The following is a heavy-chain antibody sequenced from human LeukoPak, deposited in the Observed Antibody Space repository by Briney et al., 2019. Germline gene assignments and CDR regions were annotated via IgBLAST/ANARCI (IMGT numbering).Heavy chain of an antibody. Sequence: ASVKLSCKASGYTFTSYGISWVRQAPGQGLEWMGWISAYNGNTNYAQKLQGRVTMTTDTSTSTAYMELRSLRSDDTAVYYCARYVGITVADSFDPWGQGTLVTVSS. CDR3: ARYVGITVADSFDP. CDR1: GYTFTSYG. V-gene: IGHV1-18*01. J-gene: IGHJ5*02. CDR2: ISAYNGNT. D-gene: IGHD6-13*01.